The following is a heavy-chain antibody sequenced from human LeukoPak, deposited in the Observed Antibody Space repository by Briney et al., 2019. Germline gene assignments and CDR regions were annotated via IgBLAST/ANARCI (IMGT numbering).Heavy chain of an antibody. CDR2: INPNSGGT. Sequence: ASVKVSRKASGYTFTGYYMHWVRQAPGQGLEWMGWINPNSGGTNYAQKFQGRVTMTRDTSISTAYMELSRLRSDDTAVYYCAREREEADYYDSSGYVFDYWGQGTLVTVSS. V-gene: IGHV1-2*02. CDR1: GYTFTGYY. CDR3: AREREEADYYDSSGYVFDY. D-gene: IGHD3-22*01. J-gene: IGHJ4*02.